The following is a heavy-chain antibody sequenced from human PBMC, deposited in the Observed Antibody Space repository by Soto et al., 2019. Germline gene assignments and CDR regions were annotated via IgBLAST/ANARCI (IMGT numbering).Heavy chain of an antibody. V-gene: IGHV3-23*01. Sequence: HGGSLRLSCAASGFTFSSYAMSWVRQAPGRGLEWVSSVSISSDGPYYADSVKGRFTISRDNSKNTLYLQLNSLRGEDTATYYYAKKYFFYSWGQGTPVTVSS. CDR2: VSISSDGP. CDR1: GFTFSSYA. CDR3: AKKYFFYS. J-gene: IGHJ4*02.